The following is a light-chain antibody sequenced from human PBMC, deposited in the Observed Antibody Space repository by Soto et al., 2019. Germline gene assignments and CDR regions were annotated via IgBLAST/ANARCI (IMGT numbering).Light chain of an antibody. J-gene: IGKJ4*01. CDR1: QSISSW. CDR3: QQYHSFSLT. CDR2: DAS. V-gene: IGKV1-5*01. Sequence: DIQMTQSPSTLSASVGDRVTITSRASQSISSWLAWYQQKPGKAPKLLIYDASSLESGVPSRFSGSGYGTEFTLTISSLQPDDFATYYCQQYHSFSLTFGGGTKVEIK.